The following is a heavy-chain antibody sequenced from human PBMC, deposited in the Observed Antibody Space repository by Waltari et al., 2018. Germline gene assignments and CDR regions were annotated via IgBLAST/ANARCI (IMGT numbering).Heavy chain of an antibody. V-gene: IGHV5-10-1*03. D-gene: IGHD3-10*01. J-gene: IGHJ4*02. Sequence: EVQLVQSGAEVKKPGESLRISCKGSGYSFTSYWISWVRQMPGKGLEWMGGIDPRYSYTTYSPSCQGHVTISADKSISTAYLQWSSLKASDTAMYYCARHYYGSGSYYIYWGQGTLVTVSS. CDR2: IDPRYSYT. CDR1: GYSFTSYW. CDR3: ARHYYGSGSYYIY.